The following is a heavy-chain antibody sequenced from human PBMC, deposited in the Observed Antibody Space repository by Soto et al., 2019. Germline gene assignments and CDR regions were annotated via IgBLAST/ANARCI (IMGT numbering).Heavy chain of an antibody. CDR2: INHSGST. V-gene: IGHV4-34*01. CDR3: ARGVTIFGVVRTYYYGMDV. J-gene: IGHJ6*02. D-gene: IGHD3-3*01. Sequence: SETLSLTCDVYGGSFSGYIWTWIRQTPGKGLQWIGQINHSGSTNYNPSLKSRVTISVDTSKNQFSLKLSSVTAADTAVYYCARGVTIFGVVRTYYYGMDVWGQGTTVTVSS. CDR1: GGSFSGYI.